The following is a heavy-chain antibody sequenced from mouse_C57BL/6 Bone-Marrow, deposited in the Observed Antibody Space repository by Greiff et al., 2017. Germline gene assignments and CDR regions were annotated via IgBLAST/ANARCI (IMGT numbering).Heavy chain of an antibody. V-gene: IGHV5-12*01. CDR2: ISNGGGST. J-gene: IGHJ1*03. Sequence: EVQLVESGGGLVQPGGSLKLSCAASGFTFSDYYMYWVRQTPEKRLEWVAYISNGGGSTYYPDTVKGRFTISRDNAKNTLYLQMGRLKSEDTAMYYCARGIYYYGSSYPYWYFDVWGTGTTVTVSS. D-gene: IGHD1-1*01. CDR3: ARGIYYYGSSYPYWYFDV. CDR1: GFTFSDYY.